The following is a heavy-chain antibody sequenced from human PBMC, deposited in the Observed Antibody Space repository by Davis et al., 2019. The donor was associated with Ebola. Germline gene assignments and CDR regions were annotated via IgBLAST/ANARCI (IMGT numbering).Heavy chain of an antibody. CDR3: ARSRGVRYFDWLLGFDY. CDR1: GFTVSSNY. D-gene: IGHD3-9*01. Sequence: GGSLRLSCAASGFTVSSNYMSWVRQAPGKGLEWVSVIYSGGSTYYADSVKGRFTISRDNSKNTLYLQMNSLRAGDTAVYYCARSRGVRYFDWLLGFDYWGQGTLVTVSS. V-gene: IGHV3-66*01. CDR2: IYSGGST. J-gene: IGHJ4*02.